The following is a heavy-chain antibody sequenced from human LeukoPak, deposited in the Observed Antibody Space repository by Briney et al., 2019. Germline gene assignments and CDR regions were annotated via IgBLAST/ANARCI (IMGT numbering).Heavy chain of an antibody. CDR3: ARDRSGYGDY. Sequence: GGSLRLSCAASGFTFSSYSMNWVRQAPGKGLEWVSSISSSSSYIYYADSVKGRFTISRDSAKNSLYLQMNSLSAEDTAVYYCARDRSGYGDYWGQGTLVIVSS. D-gene: IGHD5-12*01. CDR2: ISSSSSYI. V-gene: IGHV3-21*01. J-gene: IGHJ4*02. CDR1: GFTFSSYS.